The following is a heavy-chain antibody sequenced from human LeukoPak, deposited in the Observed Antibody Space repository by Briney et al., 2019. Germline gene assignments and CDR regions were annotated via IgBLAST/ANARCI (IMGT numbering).Heavy chain of an antibody. CDR1: GFTFSSYG. CDR2: ISYDGSNK. D-gene: IGHD3-9*01. V-gene: IGHV3-30*03. CDR3: ARGRYDILTGYPSYWYFDL. J-gene: IGHJ2*01. Sequence: GGSLRLSCAASGFTFSSYGMHWVRQAPGKGLEWVAVISYDGSNKYYADSVKGRFTISRDNSKNTLYLQMNSLRAEDTAVYYCARGRYDILTGYPSYWYFDLWGRGTLVTVSS.